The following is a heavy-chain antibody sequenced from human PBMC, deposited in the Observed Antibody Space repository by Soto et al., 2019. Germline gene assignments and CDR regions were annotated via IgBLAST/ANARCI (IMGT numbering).Heavy chain of an antibody. D-gene: IGHD6-13*01. V-gene: IGHV1-46*01. Sequence: QVPLVQSGAEVQTPGASVKVSCKASGYTFTNSYIHWVRQAPGQGLEWMALLNPNGGSTNYAQNFQGRVTVASDTSTRTVYMEPTSLTSEDTAVYYCARNLAAGDYLSQGALVTVSS. CDR2: LNPNGGST. CDR3: ARNLAAGDY. J-gene: IGHJ4*02. CDR1: GYTFTNSY.